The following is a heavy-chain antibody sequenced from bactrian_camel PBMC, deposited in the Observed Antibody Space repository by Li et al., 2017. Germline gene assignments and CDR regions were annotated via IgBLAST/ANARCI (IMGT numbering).Heavy chain of an antibody. CDR2: ILTGGGST. CDR3: AYRSPKCLGSNWYRSENLGD. V-gene: IGHV3S40*01. D-gene: IGHD6*01. Sequence: DVQLVESGGGSVQAGGSLRLSCAASGYHFTNNCVTWFRQAPGKEREGVAGILTGGGSTYYADSVKGRFTISQDNANTVTLQMNSLKPEDTALYYCAYRSPKCLGSNWYRSENLGDWGQGTQVTVS. J-gene: IGHJ4*01. CDR1: GYHFTNNC.